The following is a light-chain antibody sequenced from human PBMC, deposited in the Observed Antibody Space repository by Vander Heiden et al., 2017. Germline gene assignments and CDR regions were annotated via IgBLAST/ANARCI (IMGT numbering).Light chain of an antibody. CDR3: GTWDSSLSAVV. J-gene: IGLJ2*01. V-gene: IGLV1-51*01. CDR1: SPNIGNNY. Sequence: QSVLTQPPSVSAAPGPKVTISCSGSSPNIGNNYVSWYQQLPGTAPKLLIYDNNKRPSGIPDRFSGSKSGTSATLGITGLQTGDEADYYCGTWDSSLSAVVFGGGTKL. CDR2: DNN.